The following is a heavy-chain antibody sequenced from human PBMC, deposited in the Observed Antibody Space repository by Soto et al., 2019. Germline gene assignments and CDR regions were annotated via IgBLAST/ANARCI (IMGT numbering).Heavy chain of an antibody. V-gene: IGHV3-30*03. D-gene: IGHD6-13*01. Sequence: GGSLRLSCAASGFTFSSYGMHWVRQAPGKGLEWVAVISYDGSNKYYADSVKGRFTISRDNSKNTLYLQMNSLRAEDTAVYYCATHRGRIAGYGFQHWGQGTLVIVSS. J-gene: IGHJ1*01. CDR2: ISYDGSNK. CDR1: GFTFSSYG. CDR3: ATHRGRIAGYGFQH.